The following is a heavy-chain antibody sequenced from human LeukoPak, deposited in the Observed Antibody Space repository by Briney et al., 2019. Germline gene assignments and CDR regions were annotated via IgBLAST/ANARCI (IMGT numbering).Heavy chain of an antibody. D-gene: IGHD3-16*01. CDR3: VRDSHNAYHPD. Sequence: GGSLRLSCAASGFTFSNYWMNWVRQAPGKGLEWVANIKNDGGELFYVDSLKGRFTISRDNAENSLYLQMNSLRVDDTAVYYCVRDSHNAYHPDWGQGTLVTVSS. CDR2: IKNDGGEL. J-gene: IGHJ4*02. V-gene: IGHV3-7*04. CDR1: GFTFSNYW.